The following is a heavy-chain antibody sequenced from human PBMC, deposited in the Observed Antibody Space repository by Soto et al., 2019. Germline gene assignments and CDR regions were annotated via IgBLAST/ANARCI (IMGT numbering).Heavy chain of an antibody. Sequence: QVQLVQSGAEVRKPGASVKISCKASGYTCTTFTGYAVHWVRQAPGQRLEWMGWIDAGNGRTKYSQNSQGRFTITRDTSATTINMELSSLRSEDTAVYYCARGRWMQTTADYYLDYWGQGTLVTVSA. CDR3: ARGRWMQTTADYYLDY. CDR2: IDAGNGRT. D-gene: IGHD5-12*01. J-gene: IGHJ4*02. V-gene: IGHV1-3*01. CDR1: GYTCTTFTGYA.